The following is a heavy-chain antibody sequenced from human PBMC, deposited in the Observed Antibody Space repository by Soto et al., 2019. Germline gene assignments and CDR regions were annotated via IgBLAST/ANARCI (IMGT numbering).Heavy chain of an antibody. Sequence: ASVKVSCKASGYTFTSYGISWLRQAPGQGLEWMGWISAYNGNTNYAQKLQGRVTMTTDTSTSTAYMELRSLRSDDTAVYYCARGGGSSWPYYSYYYGMNVWGQGTTVTVSS. D-gene: IGHD6-13*01. CDR2: ISAYNGNT. CDR1: GYTFTSYG. CDR3: ARGGGSSWPYYSYYYGMNV. J-gene: IGHJ6*02. V-gene: IGHV1-18*01.